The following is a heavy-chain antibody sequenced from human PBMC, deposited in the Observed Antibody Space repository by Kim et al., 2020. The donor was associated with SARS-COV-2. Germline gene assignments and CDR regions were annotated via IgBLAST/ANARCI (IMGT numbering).Heavy chain of an antibody. D-gene: IGHD3-16*01. CDR3: VRDRMGGAFDV. CDR1: GFTFSAYD. CDR2: ITRGSTTI. V-gene: IGHV3-48*02. J-gene: IGHJ3*01. Sequence: GGSLRLSCATSGFTFSAYDMNWVRQAPGKGLEWLSFITRGSTTIYYADSVKGRFTISRDNVKNSLYLQMNSLRDEDTALYYCVRDRMGGAFDVWGQGTMVTVSS.